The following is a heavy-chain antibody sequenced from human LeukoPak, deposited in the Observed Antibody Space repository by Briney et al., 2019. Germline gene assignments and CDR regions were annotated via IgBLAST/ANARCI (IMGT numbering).Heavy chain of an antibody. CDR1: GFTFSSYS. J-gene: IGHJ4*02. D-gene: IGHD4-17*01. V-gene: IGHV3-21*01. Sequence: GGSLRLSCAASGFTFSSYSMNWVRQAPGKGLEWVSSISSSSSYIYYADSVKGRFTISRDNAKNSLYLQMNSLRAEDTAVYYCARGAYGDYVYPDYWGQGTLVSVSS. CDR3: ARGAYGDYVYPDY. CDR2: ISSSSSYI.